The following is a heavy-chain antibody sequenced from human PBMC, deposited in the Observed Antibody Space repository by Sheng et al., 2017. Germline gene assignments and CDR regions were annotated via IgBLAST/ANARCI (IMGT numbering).Heavy chain of an antibody. V-gene: IGHV4-38-2*01. J-gene: IGHJ3*02. CDR3: ARRSNAFDI. CDR1: GYSISSGYY. CDR2: IYHSGST. Sequence: QVQLQESGPGLVKPSETLSLTCAVSGYSISSGYYWGWIRQPPGKGLEWIGSIYHSGSTYYNPSLKSRVTISVDTSKNQFSLKLSSVTAADTAVYYCARRSNAFDIWGQGTVVTVSS.